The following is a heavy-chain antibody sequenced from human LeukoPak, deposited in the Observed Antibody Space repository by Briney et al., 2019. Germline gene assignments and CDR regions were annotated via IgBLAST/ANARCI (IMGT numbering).Heavy chain of an antibody. CDR2: IYPGDSDT. D-gene: IGHD6-25*01. CDR3: ARRSISSGLYYGMDV. J-gene: IGHJ6*02. CDR1: GYSFTSYW. Sequence: GESLKISCKGSGYSFTSYWIGWVRQMPGKGLEGMGIIYPGDSDTRYSPSFQGQVTISADTSISTAYLQWSSLNASDTAMYYCARRSISSGLYYGMDVWGQGPTVTVSS. V-gene: IGHV5-51*01.